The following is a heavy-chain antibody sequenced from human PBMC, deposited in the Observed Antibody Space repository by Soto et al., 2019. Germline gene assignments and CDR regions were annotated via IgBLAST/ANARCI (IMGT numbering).Heavy chain of an antibody. V-gene: IGHV4-39*01. CDR3: ARQGDSSGYENYYYYYGMDV. CDR1: GVSISSSSYY. Sequence: PSETLSLTCTVSGVSISSSSYYWGWIRQPPGKGLEWIGSIYYSGSTYYNPSLKSRVTISVDTSKNQFSLKLSSVTAADTAVYYCARQGDSSGYENYYYYYGMDVWGQGTTVTVSS. CDR2: IYYSGST. J-gene: IGHJ6*02. D-gene: IGHD3-22*01.